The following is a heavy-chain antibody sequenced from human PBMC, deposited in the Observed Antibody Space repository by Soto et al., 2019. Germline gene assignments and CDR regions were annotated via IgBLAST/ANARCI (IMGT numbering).Heavy chain of an antibody. Sequence: LSLTCTVSGGSISSGDYYWSWIRQPPGKGLEWIGYIYYSGSTYYNPSLKSRVTISVDTSKNQFSLKLSSVTAADTAVYYCARDLYGSGSHDYWGQGTLVTVSS. CDR2: IYYSGST. D-gene: IGHD3-10*01. J-gene: IGHJ4*02. CDR1: GGSISSGDYY. CDR3: ARDLYGSGSHDY. V-gene: IGHV4-30-4*01.